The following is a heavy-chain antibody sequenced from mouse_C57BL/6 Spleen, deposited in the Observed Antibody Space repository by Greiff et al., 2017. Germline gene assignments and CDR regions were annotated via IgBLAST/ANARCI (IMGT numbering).Heavy chain of an antibody. CDR2: INPYNGGT. CDR1: GYTFTDYY. Sequence: VQLQQSGPVLVKPGASVKMSCKASGYTFTDYYMNWVKQSHGKSLEWIGVINPYNGGTSYNQKFKGKATLTVDKSSSTAYMELSSLTSEDSAVYYGAEGGYYYGSSYGYFDVWGTGTTVTVSS. D-gene: IGHD1-1*01. CDR3: AEGGYYYGSSYGYFDV. J-gene: IGHJ1*03. V-gene: IGHV1-19*01.